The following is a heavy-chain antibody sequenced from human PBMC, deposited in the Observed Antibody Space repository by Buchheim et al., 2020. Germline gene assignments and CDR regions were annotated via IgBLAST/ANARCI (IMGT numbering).Heavy chain of an antibody. D-gene: IGHD3-22*01. V-gene: IGHV4-39*01. Sequence: QLQLQESGPGLVKPSETLSLTCTVSGGSISSSSYYWGWIRQPPGKGLEWIGSIYYSGSTYYNPSLKSRVTISVDTSKNQFSLKLSSVTAADTAVYYCARHQAYDSSGYDEFDYWGQGTL. CDR1: GGSISSSSYY. CDR2: IYYSGST. CDR3: ARHQAYDSSGYDEFDY. J-gene: IGHJ4*02.